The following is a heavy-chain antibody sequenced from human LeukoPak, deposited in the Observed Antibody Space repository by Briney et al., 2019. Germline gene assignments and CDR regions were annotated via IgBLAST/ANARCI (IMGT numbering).Heavy chain of an antibody. Sequence: SETLSLTCTVSGGSISSYYWSWIRQPPGKGLEWVGYIYYSGSTNYNPSLKSRVTISVDTSKNQFSLKLSSVTAADTAVYYCARGSLGKRYFDLWGRGTLVTVSS. CDR1: GGSISSYY. D-gene: IGHD7-27*01. J-gene: IGHJ2*01. V-gene: IGHV4-59*12. CDR2: IYYSGST. CDR3: ARGSLGKRYFDL.